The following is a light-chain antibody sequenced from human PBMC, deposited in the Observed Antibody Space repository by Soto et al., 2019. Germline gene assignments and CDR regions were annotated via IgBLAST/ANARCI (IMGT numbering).Light chain of an antibody. V-gene: IGKV1-5*03. Sequence: DIQMTQSPSILSASVGDRVTITCRASQSISSWLAWYQQKPGKAPKLLIYKASSLESGVPSRFSGSGSGTEFTLTISSLQPDDFATYYCQQYYNYPLTFGQGTKVDIK. CDR2: KAS. CDR1: QSISSW. CDR3: QQYYNYPLT. J-gene: IGKJ1*01.